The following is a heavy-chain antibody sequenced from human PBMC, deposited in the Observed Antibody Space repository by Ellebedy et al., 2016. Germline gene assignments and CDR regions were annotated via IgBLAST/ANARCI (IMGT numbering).Heavy chain of an antibody. CDR1: RGTFSSYA. Sequence: SVKVSXKASRGTFSSYAISWVRQAPGQGLEWMGGIIPIFGTANYAQKFQGRVTITADESTSTAYMELSSLRSEDTAVYYCAGRPPYYYDSSGYHNWFDPWGQGTLVTVSS. CDR3: AGRPPYYYDSSGYHNWFDP. J-gene: IGHJ5*02. V-gene: IGHV1-69*13. CDR2: IIPIFGTA. D-gene: IGHD3-22*01.